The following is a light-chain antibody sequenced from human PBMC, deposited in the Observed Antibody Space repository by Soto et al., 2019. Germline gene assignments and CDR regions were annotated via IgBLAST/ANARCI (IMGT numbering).Light chain of an antibody. J-gene: IGLJ1*01. Sequence: QSVLTQPASVSGSPGQSITISCTGGSSDIGGYNYVSWFQQHPGKVPKLMISEVTNRPSGVSNRFSGSKSGSTASLTISGLQAEDGADYYCSSYTSSNTLDFGTGTKV. V-gene: IGLV2-14*01. CDR2: EVT. CDR1: SSDIGGYNY. CDR3: SSYTSSNTLD.